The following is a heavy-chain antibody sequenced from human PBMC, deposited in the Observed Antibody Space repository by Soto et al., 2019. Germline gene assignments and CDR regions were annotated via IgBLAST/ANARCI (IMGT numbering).Heavy chain of an antibody. CDR1: GDTISTGGYS. D-gene: IGHD3-22*01. Sequence: SETLSLTCGVSGDTISTGGYSWAWIRQPPGKALEWIGHTYHSGSTYYNPSLQSRVTMSVDRSRNQFSLKLNSVTAADTAVYYCARVRREYDNSGPVDYWGQGTLVTVSS. CDR3: ARVRREYDNSGPVDY. J-gene: IGHJ4*02. V-gene: IGHV4-30-2*01. CDR2: TYHSGST.